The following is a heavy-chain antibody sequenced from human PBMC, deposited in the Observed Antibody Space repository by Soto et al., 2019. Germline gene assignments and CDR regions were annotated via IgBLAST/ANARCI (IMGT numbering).Heavy chain of an antibody. D-gene: IGHD3-22*01. V-gene: IGHV6-1*01. J-gene: IGHJ4*02. CDR2: TYYRSKWYN. CDR1: GDSVSSNSAA. CDR3: ASAHYFDSSGYSYPHFDY. Sequence: SQTLSLTCAISGDSVSSNSAAWNWIRQSPSRGLEWLGRTYYRSKWYNDYAGSVKSRITINPDTSKNQFSLQLNSVTPEDTAVDYCASAHYFDSSGYSYPHFDYWGQGTPVTVSS.